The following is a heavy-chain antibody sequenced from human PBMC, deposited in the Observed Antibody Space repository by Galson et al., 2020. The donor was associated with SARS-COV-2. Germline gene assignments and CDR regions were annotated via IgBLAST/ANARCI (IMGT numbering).Heavy chain of an antibody. J-gene: IGHJ1*01. CDR1: GYTFTGYY. D-gene: IGHD6-19*01. CDR2: INPNNGVT. CDR3: ARAQWQQFVKDHFDH. Sequence: ASVKVSCKASGYTFTGYYIHWVRQAPGQGLEWMGRINPNNGVTNYAQKFRGSVTMTRDTSISTAYMELSSLTSDDTAVYYCARAQWQQFVKDHFDHWGQGTPVTVSA. V-gene: IGHV1-2*06.